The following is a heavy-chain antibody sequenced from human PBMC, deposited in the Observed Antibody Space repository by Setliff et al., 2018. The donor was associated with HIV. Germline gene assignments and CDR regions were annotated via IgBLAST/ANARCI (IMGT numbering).Heavy chain of an antibody. Sequence: SVKVSCKASGGTFSSYAINWVRQAPGQGLEWMGRIIFIFGTANYAQKFRGGVTITADKSTSTAYMELSSLRSEDTAVYYCARGPANGWSGHWGQGTLVTVSS. J-gene: IGHJ4*02. CDR1: GGTFSSYA. CDR3: ARGPANGWSGH. D-gene: IGHD6-19*01. V-gene: IGHV1-69*06. CDR2: IIFIFGTA.